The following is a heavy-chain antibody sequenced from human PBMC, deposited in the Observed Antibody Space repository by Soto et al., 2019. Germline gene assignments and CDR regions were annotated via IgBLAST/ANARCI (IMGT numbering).Heavy chain of an antibody. Sequence: EVQLLESGGGLVQPGGSLRLSCAASGFTFSGYAMSWVRQAPGKGLEWVSAISGSGGSTYYADSVKGRFTISRDNTKNTLYLQMNSLRAEDTAVYYCAIFTYYDILTGYYPWGQGTLVTVSS. V-gene: IGHV3-23*01. J-gene: IGHJ5*02. CDR2: ISGSGGST. CDR3: AIFTYYDILTGYYP. D-gene: IGHD3-9*01. CDR1: GFTFSGYA.